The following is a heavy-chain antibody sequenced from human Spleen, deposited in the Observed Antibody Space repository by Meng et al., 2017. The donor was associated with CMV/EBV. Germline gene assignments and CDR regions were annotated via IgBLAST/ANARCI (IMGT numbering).Heavy chain of an antibody. J-gene: IGHJ5*02. CDR3: ARPFDRGFDP. CDR1: GGTCSMYT. V-gene: IGHV1-69*02. CDR2: IIPDLGIT. Sequence: SGKASGGTCSMYTITWVRQAPGQGLEWMGRIIPDLGITNYAQKFQGRVTITADKSTSTAYMEVTSLRSEDTAVYYCARPFDRGFDPWGQGTLVTVSS. D-gene: IGHD1-14*01.